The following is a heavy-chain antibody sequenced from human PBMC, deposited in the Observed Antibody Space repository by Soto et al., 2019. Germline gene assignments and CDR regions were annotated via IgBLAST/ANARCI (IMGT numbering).Heavy chain of an antibody. J-gene: IGHJ4*02. CDR2: INHDESSS. Sequence: EVQLVESGGGLVQPGGSLRLSCAASGFTFSSYWMHWVRQAPGKGLVCVSRINHDESSSTYVDSVRGRFTISRDNAKNTLYLHRNSLRAEDAAVFYCARREPLSGLAYWGQGTLVTVSS. V-gene: IGHV3-74*01. CDR1: GFTFSSYW. CDR3: ARREPLSGLAY. D-gene: IGHD1-26*01.